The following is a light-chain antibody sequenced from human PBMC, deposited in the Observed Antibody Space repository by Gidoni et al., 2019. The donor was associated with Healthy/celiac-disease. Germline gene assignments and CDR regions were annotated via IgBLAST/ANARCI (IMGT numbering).Light chain of an antibody. CDR1: QSVSSSY. V-gene: IGKV3-20*01. J-gene: IGKJ2*01. Sequence: EIVLTQSPGTLSLSPGERATLSCRASQSVSSSYLAWYQQKPGQAPRLLIYGASGRATGIPDRFSGSGSGTDFTLTISRLEPEDFAVYYCQQYGSSPGTFXQXTKLEIK. CDR2: GAS. CDR3: QQYGSSPGT.